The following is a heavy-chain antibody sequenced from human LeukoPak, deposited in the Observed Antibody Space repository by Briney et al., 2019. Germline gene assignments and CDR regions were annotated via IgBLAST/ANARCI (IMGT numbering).Heavy chain of an antibody. CDR2: ISYSGST. CDR1: GGSMSPYH. J-gene: IGHJ5*02. D-gene: IGHD7-27*01. Sequence: PSETLSLTCTVSGGSMSPYHWGWIRQPPGKGLEWIGYISYSGSTYYNPSLKSRVIISVDTSKNQFSLRLSSVTAADTAVYYCAGEVTGEHWFDPWGQGTLVTVSS. V-gene: IGHV4-59*06. CDR3: AGEVTGEHWFDP.